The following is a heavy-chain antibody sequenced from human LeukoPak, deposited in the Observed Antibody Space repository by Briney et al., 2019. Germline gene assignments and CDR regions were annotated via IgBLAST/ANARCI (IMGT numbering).Heavy chain of an antibody. CDR3: ARQIFQLGINWFDP. CDR1: GGSISSSSYY. J-gene: IGHJ5*02. D-gene: IGHD7-27*01. Sequence: PSETLSLTCTVSGGSISSSSYYWGWIRQPPGKGLEWIGSIYYSGSTYYNPSLKSRVTISVDTSKNQFSLKLSSVTAADTAVYYCARQIFQLGINWFDPWGQGTLVTVSS. V-gene: IGHV4-39*01. CDR2: IYYSGST.